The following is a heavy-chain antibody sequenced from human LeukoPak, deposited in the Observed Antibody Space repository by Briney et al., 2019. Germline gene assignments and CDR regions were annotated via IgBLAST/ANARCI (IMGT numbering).Heavy chain of an antibody. J-gene: IGHJ5*02. CDR2: IKQDGSEK. Sequence: GGSLRLSCAASGFTFSSYWMSWVRQAPGKGLEWVANIKQDGSEKYYVDSVKGRFTISRDNAKNSLYLQMNSLRAEDTAVYYCARGADGVSSNSRGWFDPWGQGTLVTVSS. CDR3: ARGADGVSSNSRGWFDP. CDR1: GFTFSSYW. D-gene: IGHD2-15*01. V-gene: IGHV3-7*01.